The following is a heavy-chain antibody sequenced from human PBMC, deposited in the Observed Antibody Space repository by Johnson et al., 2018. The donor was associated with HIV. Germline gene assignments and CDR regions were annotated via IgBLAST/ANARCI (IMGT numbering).Heavy chain of an antibody. Sequence: QMMLVESGGGVVQPGKSLRLSCSASRFTFSNYAMNWVRQAPGKGLEWMAIISYDGSNKNYADSVKGRFTISRDNSKNTLYLQLNNLRAEDTAVYYCAKERNWSAYASASPGAFDMWGQGTMVTVSS. CDR1: RFTFSNYA. V-gene: IGHV3-30*18. D-gene: IGHD6-6*01. J-gene: IGHJ3*02. CDR3: AKERNWSAYASASPGAFDM. CDR2: ISYDGSNK.